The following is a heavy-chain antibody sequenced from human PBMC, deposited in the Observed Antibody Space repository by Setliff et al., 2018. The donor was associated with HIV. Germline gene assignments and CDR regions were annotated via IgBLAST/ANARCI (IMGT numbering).Heavy chain of an antibody. CDR3: ARHLQQLFSSDFYFYYYYMDV. J-gene: IGHJ6*03. V-gene: IGHV4-39*01. CDR1: AGSISSRTYF. D-gene: IGHD3-10*01. Sequence: SETLSLTCTVSAGSISSRTYFWGWIRQPPGKGLEWIGGVSYSGSTHYNPSLKSRVTISADTSKDQFSLKLNAVTAADTAVYYCARHLQQLFSSDFYFYYYYMDVWGKGTTVTVSS. CDR2: VSYSGST.